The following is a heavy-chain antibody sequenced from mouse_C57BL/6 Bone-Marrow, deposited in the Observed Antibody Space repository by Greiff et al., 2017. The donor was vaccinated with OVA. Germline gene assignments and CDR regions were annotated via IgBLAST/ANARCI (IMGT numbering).Heavy chain of an antibody. CDR3: ARENYYGSLYYAMDY. CDR2: IDPSASYT. J-gene: IGHJ4*01. Sequence: QVQLQQPGAELVKPGASVKLSCKASGYTFTSYWMQWVKQRPGQGLEWIGEIDPSASYTTYNQKFKGKATLTVDTSSSTAYMQLSSLTSEDSAVYYCARENYYGSLYYAMDYWGQGTSVTVSS. D-gene: IGHD1-1*01. CDR1: GYTFTSYW. V-gene: IGHV1-50*01.